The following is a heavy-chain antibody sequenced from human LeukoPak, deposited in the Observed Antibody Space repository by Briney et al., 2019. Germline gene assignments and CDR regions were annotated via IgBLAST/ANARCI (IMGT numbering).Heavy chain of an antibody. J-gene: IGHJ5*02. CDR1: GGSISSSSYY. CDR3: ARFVVVPAARYNWFDP. CDR2: IYYSGST. V-gene: IGHV4-39*07. D-gene: IGHD2-2*01. Sequence: SETLSLTCTVSGGSISSSSYYWGWIRQPPGKGLEWIGSIYYSGSTYYNPSLKSRVTISVDTSKNQFSLKLSSVTAADTAVYYCARFVVVPAARYNWFDPWGQGTLVTVSS.